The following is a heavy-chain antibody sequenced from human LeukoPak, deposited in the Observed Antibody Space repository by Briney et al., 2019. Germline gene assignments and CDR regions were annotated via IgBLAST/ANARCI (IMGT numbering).Heavy chain of an antibody. J-gene: IGHJ5*02. D-gene: IGHD3-22*01. CDR2: IYHSGST. V-gene: IGHV4-4*02. Sequence: SGTLSLTCAVSGGSISSSNWWSWVRQPPGKGLEWIGEIYHSGSTNYNPSLKSRVTISVDTSKNQFSLKLSSVTAADTAVYYCARDQYYYDSSGYYFGWFDPWGQGTLVTVSS. CDR3: ARDQYYYDSSGYYFGWFDP. CDR1: GGSISSSNW.